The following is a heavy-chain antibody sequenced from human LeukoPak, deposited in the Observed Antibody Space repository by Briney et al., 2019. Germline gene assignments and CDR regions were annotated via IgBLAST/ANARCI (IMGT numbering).Heavy chain of an antibody. CDR2: ITAAGDNT. V-gene: IGHV3-23*01. J-gene: IGHJ5*02. CDR1: GFTFSSYA. Sequence: SGGSLRLSCAASGFTFSSYAMSWVRQAPGEGLEWVSTITAAGDNTYYAASVKGRFTISRDNSKNTVCLQISSLGDEDTALYYCAQSAGFDPWGQGTLVTVSS. CDR3: AQSAGFDP.